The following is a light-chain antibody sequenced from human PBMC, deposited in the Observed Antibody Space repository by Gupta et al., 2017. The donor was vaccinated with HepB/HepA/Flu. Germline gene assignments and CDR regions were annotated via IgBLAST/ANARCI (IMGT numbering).Light chain of an antibody. CDR3: SSYAGDSIWV. CDR1: RNDIGNYDL. V-gene: IGLV2-23*02. CDR2: EVT. Sequence: QSALPKPPSVSGPLGKRIPIPCTGTRNDIGNYDLVSWYQQHPGEAPKLIIYEVTKRPSGVSARFSGSNSGSTASLTVSRLQAEDEASYFCSSYAGDSIWVFGGGTKLTVL. J-gene: IGLJ3*02.